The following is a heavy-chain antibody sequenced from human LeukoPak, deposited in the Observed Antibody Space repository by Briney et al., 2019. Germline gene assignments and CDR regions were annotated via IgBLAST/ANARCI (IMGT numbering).Heavy chain of an antibody. Sequence: GGSLRLSCAASGFTFSNAWMSWVRQAPGKGLEWVSVITGDGGTTDYADSVKGRFTISRDNSKNTLYLQMNSLRTEDTATYYCAKGWSGYFRSPFDIWGHGTMVIVSS. CDR1: GFTFSNAW. CDR2: ITGDGGTT. V-gene: IGHV3-23*01. D-gene: IGHD3-3*01. CDR3: AKGWSGYFRSPFDI. J-gene: IGHJ3*02.